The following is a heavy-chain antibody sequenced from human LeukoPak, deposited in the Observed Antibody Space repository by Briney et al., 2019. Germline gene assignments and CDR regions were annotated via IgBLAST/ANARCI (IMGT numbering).Heavy chain of an antibody. D-gene: IGHD6-13*01. V-gene: IGHV3-30-3*01. J-gene: IGHJ6*02. CDR2: ISYDGSNK. CDR3: AKGRAYSSSWYSLVSLSYYYGMDV. Sequence: GGSLRPSCAASGFTFSSYAMHWVRQAPGKGLEWVAVISYDGSNKYYADSVKGRFTISRDNSKNTLYLQMNSLRAEDTAVYYCAKGRAYSSSWYSLVSLSYYYGMDVWGQGTTVTVSS. CDR1: GFTFSSYA.